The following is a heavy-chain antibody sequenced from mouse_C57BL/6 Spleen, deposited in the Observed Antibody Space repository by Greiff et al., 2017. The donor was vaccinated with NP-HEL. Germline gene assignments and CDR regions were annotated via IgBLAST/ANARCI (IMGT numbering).Heavy chain of an antibody. CDR1: GYTFTSYW. J-gene: IGHJ4*01. Sequence: VQLQQSGAELVKPGASVKLSCKASGYTFTSYWMQWVKQRPGQGLEWIGEIDPSDSYTNYNQKFKGKATLTVDTSSSTAYMQLSSLTSEDSAVYYCARGGRDYAMDYWGQGTSVTVSS. CDR2: IDPSDSYT. V-gene: IGHV1-50*01. CDR3: ARGGRDYAMDY.